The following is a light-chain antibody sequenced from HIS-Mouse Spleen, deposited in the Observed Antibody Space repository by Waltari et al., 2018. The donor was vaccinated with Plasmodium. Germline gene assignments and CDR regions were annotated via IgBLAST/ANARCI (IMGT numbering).Light chain of an antibody. CDR3: AAWDDSLNGVV. CDR2: SNN. V-gene: IGLV1-44*01. J-gene: IGLJ2*01. CDR1: SSNIGSNT. Sequence: QSVLTQPPSASGTPGQRVTISCSGSSSNIGSNTVNWYQQIPGTAPQLLIYSNNRRPSGVPDRFSGSTSGTSASLAISGLQSEDEADYYCAAWDDSLNGVVFGGGTKLTVL.